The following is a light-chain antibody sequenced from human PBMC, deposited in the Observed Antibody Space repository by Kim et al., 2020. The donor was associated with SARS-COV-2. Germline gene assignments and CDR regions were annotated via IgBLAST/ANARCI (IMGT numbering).Light chain of an antibody. Sequence: QSITISCAGTSSDVGGYNYVSWYQQHPGKAPKLMIYDVSKRTSGVSNRFSGSKSGNTASLTISGLQAEDEADYYCSSYTSSSTYVVFGGGTQLTVL. V-gene: IGLV2-14*04. CDR2: DVS. J-gene: IGLJ2*01. CDR1: SSDVGGYNY. CDR3: SSYTSSSTYVV.